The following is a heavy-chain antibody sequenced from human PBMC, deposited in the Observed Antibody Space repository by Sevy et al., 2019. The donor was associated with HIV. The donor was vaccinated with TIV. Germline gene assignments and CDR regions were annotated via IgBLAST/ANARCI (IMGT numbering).Heavy chain of an antibody. CDR1: GFTFDDYA. CDR2: ISWNSGSI. J-gene: IGHJ4*02. V-gene: IGHV3-9*01. Sequence: GGSLRLSCAASGFTFDDYAMHWVRQAPGKGLEWVSGISWNSGSIGYADSVKGRFTISRDNAKNSLYLQMNSLRAEDTALYYCAKDMQEKGAYCSSTSCCTGPDYWGQGTLVTVSS. D-gene: IGHD2-2*02. CDR3: AKDMQEKGAYCSSTSCCTGPDY.